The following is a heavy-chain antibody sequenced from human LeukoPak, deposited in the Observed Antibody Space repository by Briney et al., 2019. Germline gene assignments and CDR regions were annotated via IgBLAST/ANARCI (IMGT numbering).Heavy chain of an antibody. CDR1: GFTFNSYA. Sequence: GGSLRLSCAASGFTFNSYAMHWVRQAPGKGLEWVAVISYDGSNKYYADSVKGRFTISRDNSKNTLYLQMNSLRAEDTAVYYCASRDYWGQGTLVTVSS. CDR3: ASRDY. CDR2: ISYDGSNK. J-gene: IGHJ4*02. V-gene: IGHV3-30*04.